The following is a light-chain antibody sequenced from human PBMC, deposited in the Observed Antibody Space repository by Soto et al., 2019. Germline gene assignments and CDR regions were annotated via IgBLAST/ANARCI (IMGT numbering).Light chain of an antibody. Sequence: EIVLTQSPGTLSLSPGQRATLSCRASQTISSSYLAWFQRRPGQAPRLLIYGASSRATGIPDRFSGSGSGTDFTLTISRLEPEDFAVYYCQQDGYSPWTRGQGTKVEIK. J-gene: IGKJ1*01. CDR3: QQDGYSPWT. V-gene: IGKV3-20*01. CDR2: GAS. CDR1: QTISSSY.